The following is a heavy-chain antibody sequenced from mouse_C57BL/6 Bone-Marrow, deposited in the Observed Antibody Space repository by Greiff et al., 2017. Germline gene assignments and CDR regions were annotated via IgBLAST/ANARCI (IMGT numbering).Heavy chain of an antibody. V-gene: IGHV1-81*01. J-gene: IGHJ2*01. Sequence: VQLVESGAELARPGASVKLSCKASGYTFTSYGISWVKQRPGQGLEWIGEIYPRSGNTYYNEKFKGKATLTEDKSSSTAYMELRSLTSEDSAVYFCARLGSYYWGQGTTLTVSA. CDR2: IYPRSGNT. CDR3: ARLGSYY. CDR1: GYTFTSYG. D-gene: IGHD3-3*01.